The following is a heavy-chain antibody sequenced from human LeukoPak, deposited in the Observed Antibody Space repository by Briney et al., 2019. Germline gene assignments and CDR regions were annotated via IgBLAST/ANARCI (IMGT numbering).Heavy chain of an antibody. CDR3: ARVGPMSCTSCYYDYYYYMDV. D-gene: IGHD2-2*01. V-gene: IGHV1-8*01. CDR1: GYTFTSYD. CDR2: MNPNSGNT. Sequence: ASVKVSCKASGYTFTSYDINWVRQATGQGLEWMGWMNPNSGNTGYAQKFQGRVTMTRNTSISTAYMELSSLRSEDTAVYYCARVGPMSCTSCYYDYYYYMDVWGKGTTVTVSS. J-gene: IGHJ6*03.